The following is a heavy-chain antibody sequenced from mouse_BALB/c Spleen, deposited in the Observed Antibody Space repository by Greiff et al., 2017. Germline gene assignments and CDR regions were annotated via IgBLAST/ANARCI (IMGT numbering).Heavy chain of an antibody. Sequence: EVLLVESGGDLVKPGGSLKLSCAASGFTFSGYGMSWVRQTPDKRLEWVATISSGGSYTYYPDSVKGRITISRDNATNTLYLQMSSLTSEDTAIYYCARHGAYYSDYDAMDYWGQGTSVTVSS. J-gene: IGHJ4*01. CDR3: ARHGAYYSDYDAMDY. CDR2: ISSGGSYT. D-gene: IGHD2-12*01. CDR1: GFTFSGYG. V-gene: IGHV5-6*01.